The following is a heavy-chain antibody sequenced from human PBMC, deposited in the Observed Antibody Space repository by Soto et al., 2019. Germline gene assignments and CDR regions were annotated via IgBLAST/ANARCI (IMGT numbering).Heavy chain of an antibody. J-gene: IGHJ6*04. CDR2: IQSGGST. V-gene: IGHV3-66*01. D-gene: IGHD2-15*01. CDR3: TRDDVYCDGGGCYGVPMDV. Sequence: EVQLVESGGGLVQPGGSLRLSCAASGFTVSTKYMSWVRQAPGKGLEWVSLIQSGGSTYYAGSVEGRFTISRDNSENMLLLQMNSLRVEDTAMYYCTRDDVYCDGGGCYGVPMDVWGNGTTVTVSA. CDR1: GFTVSTKY.